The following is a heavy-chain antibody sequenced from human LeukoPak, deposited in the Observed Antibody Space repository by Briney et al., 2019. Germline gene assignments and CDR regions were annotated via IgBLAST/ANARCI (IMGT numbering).Heavy chain of an antibody. CDR1: GFTFSSYW. CDR3: AELDSSSPRY. D-gene: IGHD6-13*01. CDR2: IKQDGSEK. Sequence: PGGSLRLSCAASGFTFSSYWMSWVRQAPGKGLEWVANIKQDGSEKYHVDSVKGRFTISRDNAKNSLYLQMNSLRAEDTAVYYRAELDSSSPRYWGQGTLVTVSS. V-gene: IGHV3-7*02. J-gene: IGHJ4*02.